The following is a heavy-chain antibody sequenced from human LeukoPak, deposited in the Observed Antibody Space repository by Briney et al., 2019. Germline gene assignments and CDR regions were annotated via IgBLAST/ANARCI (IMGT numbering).Heavy chain of an antibody. V-gene: IGHV3-23*01. CDR2: ISGSGGST. CDR1: GFTFSSYA. J-gene: IGHJ4*02. Sequence: GGSLRLSCAASGFTFSSYAMSWVRQAPGKGLEWVSAISGSGGSTYYADSVKGRFTISRDNSKNTLYLQMNRLRAEDTAVYYCAKVHDYGDYGGDYWGQGTLVTVSS. D-gene: IGHD4-17*01. CDR3: AKVHDYGDYGGDY.